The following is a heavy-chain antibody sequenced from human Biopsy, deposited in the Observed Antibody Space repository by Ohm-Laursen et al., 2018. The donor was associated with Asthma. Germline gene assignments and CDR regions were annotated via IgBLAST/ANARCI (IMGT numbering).Heavy chain of an antibody. D-gene: IGHD4-17*01. CDR1: GATIGPPDSH. CDR3: ARVASYGDVYFGIDV. Sequence: TLSPTCTFSGATIGPPDSHWSWIPHSPGKGLKWIGFVFSSGTTHYSRSLERRLFLSIDTARNEFSMNLRSLTAADTAVYFCARVASYGDVYFGIDVWGPGSTVSV. V-gene: IGHV4-30-4*01. CDR2: VFSSGTT. J-gene: IGHJ6*02.